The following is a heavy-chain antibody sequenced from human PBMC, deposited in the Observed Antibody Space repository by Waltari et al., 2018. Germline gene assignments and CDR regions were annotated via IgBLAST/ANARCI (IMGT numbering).Heavy chain of an antibody. CDR3: ARDLKASFDY. CDR2: ISYDGSNK. CDR1: GFTFSSYA. V-gene: IGHV3-30-3*01. D-gene: IGHD1-26*01. Sequence: QVQLVESGGGVVKPGRSLRLSFAASGFTFSSYAKNWVTQDTAKGLEWVAVISYDGSNKYYADSVKGRFTISRDNSKNTLYLQMNSLRAEDTAVYYCARDLKASFDYWGQGTLVTVSS. J-gene: IGHJ4*02.